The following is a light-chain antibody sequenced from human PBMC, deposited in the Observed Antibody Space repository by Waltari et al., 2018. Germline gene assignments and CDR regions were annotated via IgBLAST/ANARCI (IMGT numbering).Light chain of an antibody. Sequence: AIRITQSPSSLSASTGDRDPIPLRTGQSIGSYLPWYQQKPGKAPKVLIYAASTLQSGVPSRFSGSGSGTDFTLTISCLQSEDFAIYYCQQYYSSPATFGQGTKVEIK. V-gene: IGKV1-8*01. CDR3: QQYYSSPAT. CDR2: AAS. CDR1: QSIGSY. J-gene: IGKJ1*01.